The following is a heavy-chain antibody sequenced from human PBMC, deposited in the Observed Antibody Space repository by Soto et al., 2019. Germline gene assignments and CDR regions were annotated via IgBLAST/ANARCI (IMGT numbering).Heavy chain of an antibody. CDR2: INRDGSST. CDR3: ARGSPTGYGLYYFDY. D-gene: IGHD1-1*01. V-gene: IGHV3-74*01. CDR1: GFTFSSYW. Sequence: PGGSLRLSCTASGFTFSSYWMHWVRQAPGKGLLWISRINRDGSSTTYADTVKGRFTISRDNAENTLYLQMNSLRAEDTAIYYCARGSPTGYGLYYFDYWGQGTLVTVSS. J-gene: IGHJ4*02.